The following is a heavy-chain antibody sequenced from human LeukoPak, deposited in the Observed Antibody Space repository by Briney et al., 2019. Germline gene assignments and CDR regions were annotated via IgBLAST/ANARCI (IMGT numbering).Heavy chain of an antibody. J-gene: IGHJ3*02. CDR1: GDSVSNYY. CDR3: AREGEAGAFDI. D-gene: IGHD3-16*01. CDR2: IYHSGST. Sequence: SETLSLTCTVSGDSVSNYYWSWIRQPPGKGLEWIGYIYHSGSTKYNPSLQNRVTMSFDTPKNELSLRLNSVTAADTAVYYCAREGEAGAFDIWGQGTMVTVSS. V-gene: IGHV4-59*02.